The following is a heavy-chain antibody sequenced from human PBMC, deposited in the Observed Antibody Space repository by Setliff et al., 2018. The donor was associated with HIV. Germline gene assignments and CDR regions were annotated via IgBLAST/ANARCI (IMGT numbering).Heavy chain of an antibody. CDR3: RFGELSQYYFDY. CDR2: MNPNSGNT. Sequence: ASVKVSCKTSGYTFSSYDINWVRQATGQGLEWMGWMNPNSGNTGYAQKFQGRVTMTRDTSISTAYMELNNLKFEDTAVYYCRFGELSQYYFDYWGQGTLVTVSS. CDR1: GYTFSSYD. D-gene: IGHD3-10*01. V-gene: IGHV1-8*02. J-gene: IGHJ4*02.